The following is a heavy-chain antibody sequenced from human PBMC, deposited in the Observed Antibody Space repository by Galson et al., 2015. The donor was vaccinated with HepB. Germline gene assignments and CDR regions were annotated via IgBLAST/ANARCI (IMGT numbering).Heavy chain of an antibody. D-gene: IGHD2-8*01. J-gene: IGHJ4*02. Sequence: SLRLSCAASGFTFSGSAIHWVRQASGKGPEWIGHIRSKATNYAALYVPSLRGRFTISRDNSKNTVFLQMNSLRAEDTAVYYCAKDLGSVCTNGVCYTSGTSTIDYWGQGTLVTVSS. CDR1: GFTFSGSA. CDR2: IRSKATNYAA. CDR3: AKDLGSVCTNGVCYTSGTSTIDY. V-gene: IGHV3-73*01.